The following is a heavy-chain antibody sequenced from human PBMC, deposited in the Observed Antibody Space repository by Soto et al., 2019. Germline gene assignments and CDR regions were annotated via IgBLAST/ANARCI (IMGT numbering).Heavy chain of an antibody. CDR1: GYTFTSYD. Sequence: ASVKVSCKASGYTFTSYDINWVRQATGQGLEWMGWMIPNSGKTDYAQKFQGRVTITGNESTSTAYMELSSLRSEDTAVYYCAGAVTAISHNWFDPWGQGTLVTVSS. CDR3: AGAVTAISHNWFDP. CDR2: MIPNSGKT. D-gene: IGHD2-21*02. J-gene: IGHJ5*02. V-gene: IGHV1-8*01.